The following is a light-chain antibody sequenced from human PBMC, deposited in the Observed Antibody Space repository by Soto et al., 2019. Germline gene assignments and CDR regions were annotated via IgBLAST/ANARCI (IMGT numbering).Light chain of an antibody. CDR1: QSVSSN. Sequence: IVMTQSPATLSVSPGERVTLSCRASQSVSSNLAWYQQRPGQAPRLLIYSVSSRDTDIPARFSGGGSGTEFTLTINSLQTEDFGVYYCQQFHNWPPLTFGGGTKVDIK. CDR2: SVS. CDR3: QQFHNWPPLT. V-gene: IGKV3-15*01. J-gene: IGKJ4*01.